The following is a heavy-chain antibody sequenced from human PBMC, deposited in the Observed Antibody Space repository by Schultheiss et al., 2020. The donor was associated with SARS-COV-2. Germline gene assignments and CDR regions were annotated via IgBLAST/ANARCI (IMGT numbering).Heavy chain of an antibody. CDR3: ARVYQLTDYYYYYGMDV. V-gene: IGHV3-33*08. J-gene: IGHJ6*02. CDR1: GFTFSSYA. Sequence: GGSLRLSCAASGFTFSSYAMHWVRQAPGKGLEWVAVIWYDGSNKYYADSVKGRFTISRDNAKNSLYLQMNSLRAEDTAVYYCARVYQLTDYYYYYGMDVWGQGTTVTVSS. D-gene: IGHD2-2*01. CDR2: IWYDGSNK.